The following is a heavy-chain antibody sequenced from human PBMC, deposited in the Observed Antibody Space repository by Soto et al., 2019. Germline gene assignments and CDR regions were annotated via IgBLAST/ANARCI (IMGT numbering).Heavy chain of an antibody. CDR2: ISYDGSNK. CDR3: AKVKVTAMVIYDYYGMDV. CDR1: GFTFSSYG. V-gene: IGHV3-30*18. D-gene: IGHD5-18*01. J-gene: IGHJ6*02. Sequence: QVQLVESGGGVVQPGRSLRLSCAASGFTFSSYGMHWVRQAPGKGLEWVAVISYDGSNKYYADSVKGRFTISRDNSKNTLYLQMNSLRAEDTAVYYCAKVKVTAMVIYDYYGMDVWGQGTTVTVSS.